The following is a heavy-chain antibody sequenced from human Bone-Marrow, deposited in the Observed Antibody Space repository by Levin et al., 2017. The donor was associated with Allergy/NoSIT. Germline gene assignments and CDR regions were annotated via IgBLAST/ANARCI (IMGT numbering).Heavy chain of an antibody. CDR1: GGSISSGGYY. CDR3: ARDHNGFFGVVTGNWFDP. J-gene: IGHJ5*02. V-gene: IGHV4-31*03. D-gene: IGHD3-3*01. CDR2: IYYSGST. Sequence: PSETLSLTCTVSGGSISSGGYYWSWIRQHPGKGLEWIGYIYYSGSTYYNPSLKSRVTISVDTSKNQFSLKLSSVTAADTAVYYCARDHNGFFGVVTGNWFDPWGQGTLVTVSS.